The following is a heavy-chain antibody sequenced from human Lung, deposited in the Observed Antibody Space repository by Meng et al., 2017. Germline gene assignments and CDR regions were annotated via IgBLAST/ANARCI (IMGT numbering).Heavy chain of an antibody. J-gene: IGHJ4*02. Sequence: EVQLEEAGEGLLQPGGSLSFSCAASGLTFSSDALIWVRQAPGKGLEWVSGILGSGDSTFYADSVKGRFTISRDNSKNTLFLQMNSLRDEDTAVYYCAKARIQLWLFDYWGQGTLVTVSS. CDR2: ILGSGDST. D-gene: IGHD5-18*01. CDR1: GLTFSSDA. V-gene: IGHV3-23*04. CDR3: AKARIQLWLFDY.